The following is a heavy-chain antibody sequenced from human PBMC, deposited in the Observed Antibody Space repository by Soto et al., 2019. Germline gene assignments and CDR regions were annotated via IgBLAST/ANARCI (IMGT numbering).Heavy chain of an antibody. CDR1: GFTFSSYG. J-gene: IGHJ6*03. D-gene: IGHD4-17*01. CDR3: AKDWSTTPGLIDYYMDV. V-gene: IGHV3-30*18. CDR2: ISYDGSNK. Sequence: QVQLVESGGGVVQPGRSLRLSCAASGFTFSSYGMHWVRQAPGKGLEWVAVISYDGSNKYYAGSVKGRFTISRDNSKNTLYLQMNSLRAEDTAVYYCAKDWSTTPGLIDYYMDVWGKGTTVTVSS.